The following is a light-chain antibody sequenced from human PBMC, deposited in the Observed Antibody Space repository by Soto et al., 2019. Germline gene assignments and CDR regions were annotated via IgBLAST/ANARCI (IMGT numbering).Light chain of an antibody. V-gene: IGKV1-39*01. CDR1: QSIGKH. Sequence: DIQMTHSPSSLSASVGDTITITCRASQSIGKHLNWYQQKPGKAPKLLIYAASSLQSGVPSRFSGSGSGTDFTLTISSLQPEDFATYYCQQSYSTPPITFGQGTRLEIK. CDR3: QQSYSTPPIT. J-gene: IGKJ5*01. CDR2: AAS.